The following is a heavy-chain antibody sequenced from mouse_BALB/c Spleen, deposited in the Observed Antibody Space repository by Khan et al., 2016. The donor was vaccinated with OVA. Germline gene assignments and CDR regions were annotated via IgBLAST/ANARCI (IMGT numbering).Heavy chain of an antibody. D-gene: IGHD1-1*01. V-gene: IGHV1-20*02. CDR3: TRIYRSDFDY. Sequence: EVELVESGPELVRPGASVKISCKASGYSFTGYFMNWVMQSHGKSLEWIGRINPHIGETFYNQRVKDKATLTVDESSSTAHMELRSLASEDSAVYYCTRIYRSDFDYWGQGTTLTVSS. J-gene: IGHJ2*01. CDR2: INPHIGET. CDR1: GYSFTGYF.